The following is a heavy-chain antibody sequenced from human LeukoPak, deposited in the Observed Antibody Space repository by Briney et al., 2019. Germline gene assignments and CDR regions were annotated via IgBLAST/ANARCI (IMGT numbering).Heavy chain of an antibody. J-gene: IGHJ6*03. Sequence: PSETLSLTCAVYGGSFSNSYWSWIRQPPGKGLEWIGEIKHGGSINYNPSLKSRVTISLDTSKNQFSLKLTSVTAADTAVYYCARAPPTVTTLYYYYYYMDVWGKGTTVTVSS. CDR2: IKHGGSI. V-gene: IGHV4-34*01. D-gene: IGHD4-11*01. CDR1: GGSFSNSY. CDR3: ARAPPTVTTLYYYYYYMDV.